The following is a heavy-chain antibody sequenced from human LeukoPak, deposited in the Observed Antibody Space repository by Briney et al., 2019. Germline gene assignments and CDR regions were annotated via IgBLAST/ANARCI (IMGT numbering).Heavy chain of an antibody. Sequence: GGSLRLSCAASGFTFSNYSMNWVRQTPGKGLEWVSSISSSSTYIYYADSVKGRFTISRDNAKSSLFLQMNSLRAEDTAVYYCARLLLGYTSDCNSFDYWGQGTLVTVSS. CDR2: ISSSSTYI. CDR1: GFTFSNYS. D-gene: IGHD6-19*01. CDR3: ARLLLGYTSDCNSFDY. J-gene: IGHJ4*02. V-gene: IGHV3-21*01.